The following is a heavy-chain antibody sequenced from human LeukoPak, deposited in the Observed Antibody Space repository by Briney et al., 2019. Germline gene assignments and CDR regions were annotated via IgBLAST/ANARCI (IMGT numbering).Heavy chain of an antibody. J-gene: IGHJ3*02. D-gene: IGHD3-16*02. CDR1: GFTCSTYV. CDR2: ILHNGDST. Sequence: GGSLRLSCAASGFTCSTYVMSWVREAPGKGLEWLSLILHNGDSTYYADSVKGRFTISRDNSKNTLYLQMNSLRAEDTAVYYCARLSSFAFDIWGQGTMVTVSS. CDR3: ARLSSFAFDI. V-gene: IGHV3-23*01.